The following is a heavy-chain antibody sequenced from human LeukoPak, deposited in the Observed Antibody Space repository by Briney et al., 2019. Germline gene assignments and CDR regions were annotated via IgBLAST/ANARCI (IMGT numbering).Heavy chain of an antibody. CDR3: ARGPLGMSALDI. CDR2: IGVAGDT. CDR1: GFPFSNYD. Sequence: PGGSLRLSCAASGFPFSNYDMHWVRRAAGKGLEWVSAIGVAGDTYYPGSVKGRFTISRENAKNSLFLQMNSLRAGDTAVYYCARGPLGMSALDIWGQGAMGTVSS. J-gene: IGHJ3*02. V-gene: IGHV3-13*01.